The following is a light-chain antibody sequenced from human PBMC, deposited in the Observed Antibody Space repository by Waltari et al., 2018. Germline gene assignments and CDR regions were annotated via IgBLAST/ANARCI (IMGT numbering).Light chain of an antibody. CDR3: QQYHNWPPWT. CDR1: QSVSTK. J-gene: IGKJ1*01. CDR2: DAS. Sequence: EIVMTQSPATLSVSPGEGVTLSCRASQSVSTKLAWYQLKPGQAPRLLIYDASSRATGIPARSSGSGSGTEFTLTISSLQSEDFALYYCQQYHNWPPWTFGQGTKVEIK. V-gene: IGKV3D-15*01.